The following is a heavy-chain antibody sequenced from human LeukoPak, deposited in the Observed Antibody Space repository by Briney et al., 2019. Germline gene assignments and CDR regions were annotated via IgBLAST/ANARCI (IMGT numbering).Heavy chain of an antibody. Sequence: PSETLSLTCIVSGSSVSTFYWSWLRQSPGTGLEWIGFVHDTGSTAYNPSLKSRVTISLETSTNKLSLMLTPVTAAEKAMYYCARGSTDVYWYLDVWGRGTRVTVSS. D-gene: IGHD1-26*01. CDR2: VHDTGST. CDR3: ARGSTDVYWYLDV. CDR1: GSSVSTFY. V-gene: IGHV4-59*02. J-gene: IGHJ2*01.